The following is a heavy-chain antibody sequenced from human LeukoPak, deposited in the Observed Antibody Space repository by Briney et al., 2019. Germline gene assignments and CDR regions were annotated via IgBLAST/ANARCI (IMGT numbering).Heavy chain of an antibody. CDR3: ATRRPCSGPLCYGLNY. V-gene: IGHV1-46*01. CDR1: GDTFSHYY. Sequence: ASVKVSCKASGDTFSHYYIHWVRQAPGLGLEWMGVSNPSGDSTTYALRFQDRVTMTRDTSTSTVYMELSSLKFEDTAVYYCATRRPCSGPLCYGLNYWGQGTPATVSS. J-gene: IGHJ4*02. D-gene: IGHD2-15*01. CDR2: SNPSGDST.